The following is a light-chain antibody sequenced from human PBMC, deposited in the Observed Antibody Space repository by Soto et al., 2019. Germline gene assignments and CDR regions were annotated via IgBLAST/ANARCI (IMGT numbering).Light chain of an antibody. V-gene: IGKV1-39*01. CDR3: QQSYDTPRT. CDR1: QRISSY. J-gene: IGKJ1*01. CDR2: AAS. Sequence: DIQVTQSPSSLSASVGDRVTITCRASQRISSYLNWYQQKPGKAPKLLIYAASSLQSGVPSRFSGSGSGTDFTLTISSLQPEDFATYYCQQSYDTPRTFGQGTKVEIK.